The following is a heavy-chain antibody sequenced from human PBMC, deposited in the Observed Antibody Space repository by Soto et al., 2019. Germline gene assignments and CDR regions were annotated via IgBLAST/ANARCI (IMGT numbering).Heavy chain of an antibody. CDR1: VGSISSYY. D-gene: IGHD6-13*01. CDR3: ARVLEAAAVQRLYYYYYYYMDV. V-gene: IGHV4-59*01. J-gene: IGHJ6*03. CDR2: IYYSGST. Sequence: SETLSLTCTVSVGSISSYYWSWIRQPPGKGLEWIGYIYYSGSTNYNPSLKSRVTISVDTSKNQFSLKLSSVTAADTAVYYCARVLEAAAVQRLYYYYYYYMDVWGKGTTVTVSS.